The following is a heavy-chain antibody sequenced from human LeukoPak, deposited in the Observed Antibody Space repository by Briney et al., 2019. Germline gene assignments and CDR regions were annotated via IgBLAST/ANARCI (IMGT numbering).Heavy chain of an antibody. Sequence: GGSLRLSCAASGFSFRNAWMHWVRQAPGKGLVWVSRIKGDGSVTVYADSVKGRFTISRDNAKNTLYLQMNSLRVEDTAVYYCARSDWFDPWGQGTLVTVSS. CDR1: GFSFRNAW. D-gene: IGHD3-3*01. CDR3: ARSDWFDP. J-gene: IGHJ5*02. CDR2: IKGDGSVT. V-gene: IGHV3-74*01.